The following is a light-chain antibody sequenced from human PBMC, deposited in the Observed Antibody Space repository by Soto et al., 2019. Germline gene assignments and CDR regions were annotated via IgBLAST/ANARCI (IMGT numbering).Light chain of an antibody. J-gene: IGKJ5*01. V-gene: IGKV1D-12*01. Sequence: DIQVTQSPSSLSASVGDRVTITCRASQDIAGYLAWYQHKPGRAPELLIHAASSLQSGVPSRFSGSGSGKDFTLTINSLQPEDFATYYCKQAYSFPITFGHGTRLEIX. CDR2: AAS. CDR1: QDIAGY. CDR3: KQAYSFPIT.